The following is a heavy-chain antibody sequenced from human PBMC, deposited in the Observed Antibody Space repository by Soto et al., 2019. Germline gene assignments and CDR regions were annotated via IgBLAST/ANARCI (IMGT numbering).Heavy chain of an antibody. CDR1: ARSISSSSYY. Sequence: SETLSLTCNVSARSISSSSYYWGWLRQPPGKGLEWTGSIYYSGSTYYNPSLKSRVTISVDTSKNQFSLKLSSVTAADTAVYYCARHRGYYDILTGYYTELNFDYWGQGTLVTVSS. V-gene: IGHV4-39*01. D-gene: IGHD3-9*01. J-gene: IGHJ4*02. CDR2: IYYSGST. CDR3: ARHRGYYDILTGYYTELNFDY.